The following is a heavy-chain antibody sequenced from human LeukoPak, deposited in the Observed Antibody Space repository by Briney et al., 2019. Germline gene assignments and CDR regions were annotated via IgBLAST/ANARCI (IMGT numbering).Heavy chain of an antibody. CDR1: GGSISSYY. CDR3: ARDDFWSGWRGFDP. D-gene: IGHD3-3*01. J-gene: IGHJ5*02. Sequence: SETLSLTCTVSGGSISSYYWSWIRQPAGKGLEWIGRIYTSGSTNYNPSLKSRVTMSVDTPKNQFSLKLSSVTAADTAVYYCARDDFWSGWRGFDPWGQGTLVTVSS. CDR2: IYTSGST. V-gene: IGHV4-4*07.